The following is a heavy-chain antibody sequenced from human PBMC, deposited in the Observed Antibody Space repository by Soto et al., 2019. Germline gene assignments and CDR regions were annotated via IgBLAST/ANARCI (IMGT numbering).Heavy chain of an antibody. CDR1: GFTFSSYG. D-gene: IGHD3-22*01. J-gene: IGHJ3*02. V-gene: IGHV3-30*18. Sequence: GGSLRLSCAASGFTFSSYGMHWVRQAPGKGLEWVAVISYDGSNKYYADSVKGRFTTSRDNSKNTLYLQMNSLRAEDTAVYYCANPNYYDSSGQGAFDIWGQGTMVTVSS. CDR2: ISYDGSNK. CDR3: ANPNYYDSSGQGAFDI.